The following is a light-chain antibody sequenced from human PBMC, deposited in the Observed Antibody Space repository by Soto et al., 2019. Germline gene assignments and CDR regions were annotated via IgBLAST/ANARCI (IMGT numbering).Light chain of an antibody. CDR1: RSDVGAYNY. CDR2: EVT. Sequence: QSVLTQPASVSGSPGQSIAISCTGTRSDVGAYNYVSWYQQHPGKAPKLMISEVTNRPSGVSDRFSGSKSGNTASLTISGLQAEDEADYYCSSCTSSNTHVFGTGTKVTVL. V-gene: IGLV2-14*01. CDR3: SSCTSSNTHV. J-gene: IGLJ1*01.